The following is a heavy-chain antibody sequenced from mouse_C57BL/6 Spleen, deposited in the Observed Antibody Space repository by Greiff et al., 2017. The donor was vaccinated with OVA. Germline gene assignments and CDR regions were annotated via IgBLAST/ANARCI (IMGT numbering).Heavy chain of an antibody. Sequence: EVKLMESGGGLVQSGRSLRLSCATSGFTFSDFYMEWVRQAPGKGLEWIAASRNKANDYTTEYSASVKGRFIVSRDTAQSILYLQMNALRAEDTAIYYCARDAPGRDYAMDYWGQGTSVTVSS. CDR2: SRNKANDYTT. CDR3: ARDAPGRDYAMDY. CDR1: GFTFSDFY. J-gene: IGHJ4*01. D-gene: IGHD3-3*01. V-gene: IGHV7-1*01.